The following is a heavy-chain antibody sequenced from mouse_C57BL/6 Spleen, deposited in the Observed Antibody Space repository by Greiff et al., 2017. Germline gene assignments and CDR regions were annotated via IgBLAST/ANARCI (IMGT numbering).Heavy chain of an antibody. CDR3: ARGYYGYAMDY. Sequence: EVQGVESGGGLVKPGGSLKLSCAASGFTFSDYGMHWVRQAPEKGLEWVAYISGGSSTIYYADTVKGRFPISRDNAKNTLFLQMTSLRAEETALYYCARGYYGYAMDYGGQGTSVTVSS. CDR1: GFTFSDYG. J-gene: IGHJ4*01. D-gene: IGHD1-1*02. CDR2: ISGGSSTI. V-gene: IGHV5-17*01.